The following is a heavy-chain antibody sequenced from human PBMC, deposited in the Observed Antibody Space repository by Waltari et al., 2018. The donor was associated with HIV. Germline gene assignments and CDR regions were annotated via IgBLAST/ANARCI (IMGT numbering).Heavy chain of an antibody. J-gene: IGHJ3*02. D-gene: IGHD3-22*01. V-gene: IGHV3-30*01. CDR2: ISYDGSNK. CDR1: GFTFRRYD. Sequence: QVQLVESGGGVVQPGRYLRLSCAASGFTFRRYDMHWVRPAPGKGLGWVAVISYDGSNKYYADSVKGRFTISRDNSKNTLYLQMNSLRAEDTAVYYCARDQTMTRAFDIWGQGTMVTVSS. CDR3: ARDQTMTRAFDI.